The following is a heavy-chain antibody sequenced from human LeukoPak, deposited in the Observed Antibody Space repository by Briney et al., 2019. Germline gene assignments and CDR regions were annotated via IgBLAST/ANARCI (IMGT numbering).Heavy chain of an antibody. CDR3: ARDTDIVGPRGLYYYYGMDV. CDR2: MKHDGSEK. CDR1: GFIFSSYW. Sequence: PGGSLRLSCAASGFIFSSYWMTWVRQAPGKGLEWVASMKHDGSEKYYVDFVKGRFTISRDNAKNLLYLQMNSLRVEDTAVYYCARDTDIVGPRGLYYYYGMDVWGQGTTATVSS. J-gene: IGHJ6*02. V-gene: IGHV3-7*03. D-gene: IGHD2-15*01.